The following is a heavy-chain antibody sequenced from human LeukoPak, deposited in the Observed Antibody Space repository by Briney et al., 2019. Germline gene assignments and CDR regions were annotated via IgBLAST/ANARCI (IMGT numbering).Heavy chain of an antibody. D-gene: IGHD3-3*01. CDR1: GGSFSGYY. J-gene: IGHJ1*01. V-gene: IGHV4-34*01. CDR2: TNHSGST. Sequence: SETLSLTCTVYGGSFSGYYWSWIRQPPGKGLEWIGETNHSGSTNYNPSLKSRVTISVDTSKNQFSLKLSSVTAADTAVYYCAKRTYYDFWSGYYNYFQHWGQGTLVTVSS. CDR3: AKRTYYDFWSGYYNYFQH.